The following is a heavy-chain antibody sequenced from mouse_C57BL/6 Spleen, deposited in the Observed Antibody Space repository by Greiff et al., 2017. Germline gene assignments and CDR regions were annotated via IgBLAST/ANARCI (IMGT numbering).Heavy chain of an antibody. CDR2: INPYNGGT. CDR3: ARSSGYPAMDY. Sequence: VQLKESGPVLVKPGASVKMSCKASGYTFTDYYMNWVKQSHGKSLEWIGVINPYNGGTSYNQKFKGKATLTVDKSSSTAYMELNSLTSEDSAVYYCARSSGYPAMDYWGQGTSVTVSS. CDR1: GYTFTDYY. V-gene: IGHV1-19*01. J-gene: IGHJ4*01. D-gene: IGHD3-2*02.